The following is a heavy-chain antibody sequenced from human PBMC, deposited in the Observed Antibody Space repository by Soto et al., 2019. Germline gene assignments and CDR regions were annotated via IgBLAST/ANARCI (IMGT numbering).Heavy chain of an antibody. V-gene: IGHV4-59*01. J-gene: IGHJ4*02. CDR3: ARGAGYSSSDYYFDY. Sequence: PSETLSLTCTVSGGSISSYYWSWIRQPPGKGLEWIGYIYYSGSTNYNPSLKSRVTISVDTSKNQFSLKLSSVTAADTAVYYCARGAGYSSSDYYFDYWGQGTLVTVS. CDR1: GGSISSYY. CDR2: IYYSGST. D-gene: IGHD6-13*01.